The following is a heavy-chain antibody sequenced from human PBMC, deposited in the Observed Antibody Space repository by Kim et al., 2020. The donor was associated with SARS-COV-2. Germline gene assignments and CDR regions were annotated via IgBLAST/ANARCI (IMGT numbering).Heavy chain of an antibody. CDR3: AKGARLGDTAMVTSDY. Sequence: GGSLRLSCAASGFTFSSYGMHWVRQAPGKGLEWVAVISYDGSNKYYADSVKGRFTISRDNSKNTLYLQMNSLRAEDTAVYYCAKGARLGDTAMVTSDYWGQGTLVTVSS. CDR2: ISYDGSNK. V-gene: IGHV3-30*18. D-gene: IGHD5-18*01. J-gene: IGHJ4*02. CDR1: GFTFSSYG.